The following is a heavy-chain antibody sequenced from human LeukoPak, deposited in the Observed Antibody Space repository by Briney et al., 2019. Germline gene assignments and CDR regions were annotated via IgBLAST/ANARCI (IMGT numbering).Heavy chain of an antibody. V-gene: IGHV1-2*02. D-gene: IGHD2-15*01. CDR2: FDPQSGDP. J-gene: IGHJ4*02. Sequence: AASVKVSCKTSGYTFTVKFLHWLRQAPGQGLEWMAGFDPQSGDPVYAQKVRGRVTVTRDTSVSTPYMYLSRLRSDDSAVYYCAIENCSGGSGRSKAFDYWGQGTLVIVSS. CDR3: AIENCSGGSGRSKAFDY. CDR1: GYTFTVKF.